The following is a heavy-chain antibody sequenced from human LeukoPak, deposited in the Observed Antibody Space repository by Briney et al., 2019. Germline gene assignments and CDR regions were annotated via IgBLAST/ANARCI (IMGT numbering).Heavy chain of an antibody. Sequence: GGSLRLSCAASGFTFSVAAMTWVRQAPGKGLEWFSLIGASGESTYYAASVKGRFTISRDNSKNTLSLQMNSLRVEDTAMYFCAKDIQLSTWGLGTMVTVSS. J-gene: IGHJ3*01. V-gene: IGHV3-23*01. CDR1: GFTFSVAA. CDR3: AKDIQLST. D-gene: IGHD5-24*01. CDR2: IGASGEST.